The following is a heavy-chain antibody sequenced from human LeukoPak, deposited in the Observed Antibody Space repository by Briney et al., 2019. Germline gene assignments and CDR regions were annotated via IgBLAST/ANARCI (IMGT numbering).Heavy chain of an antibody. CDR1: GGSFSGYY. Sequence: PSGTLSLTCAVYGGSFSGYYWSWIRQPPGKGLEWIGEINHSGSTNYNPSLKSRVTISVDTSKNQFSLKLSSVTAADTAVYYCARGRITMVRGVRTFDYWGQGTLVTVSS. D-gene: IGHD3-10*01. J-gene: IGHJ4*02. CDR2: INHSGST. V-gene: IGHV4-34*01. CDR3: ARGRITMVRGVRTFDY.